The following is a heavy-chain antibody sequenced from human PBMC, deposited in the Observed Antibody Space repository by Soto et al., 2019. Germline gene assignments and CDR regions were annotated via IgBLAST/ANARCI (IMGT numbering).Heavy chain of an antibody. CDR3: ARRSEDYGDYGMDV. Sequence: GGSLRLSCAASGLTFDDYTMHWVRQAPGKGLEWVSLISWDGGSTYYADSVKGRFTISRDNSKNSLYLQMNSLRTEDTALYYCARRSEDYGDYGMDVWGQGTTVTVSS. V-gene: IGHV3-43*01. CDR2: ISWDGGST. D-gene: IGHD4-17*01. J-gene: IGHJ6*02. CDR1: GLTFDDYT.